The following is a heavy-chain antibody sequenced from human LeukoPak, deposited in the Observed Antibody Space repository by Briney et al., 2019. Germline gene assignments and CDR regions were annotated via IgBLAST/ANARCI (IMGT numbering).Heavy chain of an antibody. CDR2: ISAYNGNT. Sequence: ASVKVSCKASGYTFTSYGISWVRQAPGQGLEWMGWISAYNGNTNYPQKLQGRVTMTTDTSTSTAYMELRSLRSDDTAVYYCARDFGSSGYYPPDYWGQGTLVTVSS. J-gene: IGHJ4*02. V-gene: IGHV1-18*01. CDR3: ARDFGSSGYYPPDY. CDR1: GYTFTSYG. D-gene: IGHD3-22*01.